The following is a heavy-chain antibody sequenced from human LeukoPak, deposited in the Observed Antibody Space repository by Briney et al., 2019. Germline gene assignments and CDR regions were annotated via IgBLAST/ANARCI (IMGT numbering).Heavy chain of an antibody. Sequence: GRSLRLSCAASGFTFDDYAMHWVRQAPGKGLEWVSGISWNSGSIGYADSVKGRFTISRDNAKNSLYLQMNSLRAEDTAVYYCARDHYYGSEAYGMDVWGQGTTVTVSS. CDR3: ARDHYYGSEAYGMDV. V-gene: IGHV3-9*01. J-gene: IGHJ6*02. D-gene: IGHD3-10*01. CDR1: GFTFDDYA. CDR2: ISWNSGSI.